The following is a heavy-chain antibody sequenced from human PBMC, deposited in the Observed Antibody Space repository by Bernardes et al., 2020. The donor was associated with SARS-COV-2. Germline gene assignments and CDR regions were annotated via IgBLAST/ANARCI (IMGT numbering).Heavy chain of an antibody. V-gene: IGHV3-48*01. CDR1: GFTFSSYS. J-gene: IGHJ6*02. Sequence: GGSLRLSCAASGFTFSSYSMNWVRQAPGKGLEWVSYISSSSSTIYYADSVKGRFTISRDNAKNSLYLQMNSLRAEDTAVYYCARDSLGRIAAAGTYYYYGMDVWGQGTTVTVSS. CDR2: ISSSSSTI. D-gene: IGHD6-13*01. CDR3: ARDSLGRIAAAGTYYYYGMDV.